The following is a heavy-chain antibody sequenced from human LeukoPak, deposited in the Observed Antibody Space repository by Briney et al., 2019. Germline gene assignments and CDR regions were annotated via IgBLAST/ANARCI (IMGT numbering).Heavy chain of an antibody. V-gene: IGHV3-43*01. CDR2: ISWDGGST. Sequence: GGSLRLSCAASGFTFDDYTMHWVRQAPGKGLEWVSLISWDGGSTYYADSVKGRFTISRDNSKNSLYLQMNSLRTEDTALYYCAKVRIQLWLGGDFDYWGQGTLVTVSS. D-gene: IGHD5-18*01. J-gene: IGHJ4*02. CDR1: GFTFDDYT. CDR3: AKVRIQLWLGGDFDY.